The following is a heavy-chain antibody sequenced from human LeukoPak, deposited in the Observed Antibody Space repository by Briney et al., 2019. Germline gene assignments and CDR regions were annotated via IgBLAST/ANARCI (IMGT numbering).Heavy chain of an antibody. J-gene: IGHJ4*02. CDR3: ARASHDYGDYSHFDY. D-gene: IGHD4-17*01. CDR1: GGSISSSNR. CDR2: IYRSGSA. Sequence: SETLSLTCAVSGGSISSSNRWSWVRQPPGKGLEWIGEIYRSGSANYNPSLKSRVTISVDKSKNQFSLRLSSVTAADTAVYYCARASHDYGDYSHFDYWGQGTLVTVSS. V-gene: IGHV4-4*02.